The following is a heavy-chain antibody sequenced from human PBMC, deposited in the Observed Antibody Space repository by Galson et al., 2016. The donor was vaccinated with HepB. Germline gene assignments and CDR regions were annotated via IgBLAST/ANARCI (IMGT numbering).Heavy chain of an antibody. J-gene: IGHJ4*02. V-gene: IGHV3-30*04. Sequence: SLRLSCAASGFNFRSFAMHWVRHAPGKGLQWVAVTSFDGGNIHYADSVMGRFIISRDNSKNTLFLDMESLRPEDTAVYYCATSTSWYRFDHWGQGTLATV. CDR3: ATSTSWYRFDH. CDR2: TSFDGGNI. CDR1: GFNFRSFA. D-gene: IGHD2-2*01.